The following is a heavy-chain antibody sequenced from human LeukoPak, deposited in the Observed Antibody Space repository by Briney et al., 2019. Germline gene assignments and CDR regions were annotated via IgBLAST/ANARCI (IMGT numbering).Heavy chain of an antibody. D-gene: IGHD2-2*02. Sequence: PSETLSLTCVVSGGSISSSNWWSWARQPPGKGLEWIGELYHSGTTNYNPSLKSRVTVSVDKSKNHFSLKLSSVTAADTAVYYCARSAQIVAAAIAYYFDYWGQGTLVTVSS. J-gene: IGHJ4*02. V-gene: IGHV4-4*02. CDR2: LYHSGTT. CDR3: ARSAQIVAAAIAYYFDY. CDR1: GGSISSSNW.